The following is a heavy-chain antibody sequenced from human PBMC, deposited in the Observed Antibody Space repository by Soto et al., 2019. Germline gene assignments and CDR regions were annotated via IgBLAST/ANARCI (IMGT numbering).Heavy chain of an antibody. J-gene: IGHJ5*02. CDR1: GFSLTTAGAG. CDR2: IYWNDDT. D-gene: IGHD4-17*01. CDR3: AHRGYGNYPRDNWFDP. V-gene: IGHV2-5*01. Sequence: QITLKESGPTLVKPTQTLTLTCTFSGFSLTTAGAGVGWIRQPPGKALEWLALIYWNDDTRYNPSLKSRLTITKDPSKNHVVLRMTNMDPVDTATYYCAHRGYGNYPRDNWFDPWGQGILVIVSS.